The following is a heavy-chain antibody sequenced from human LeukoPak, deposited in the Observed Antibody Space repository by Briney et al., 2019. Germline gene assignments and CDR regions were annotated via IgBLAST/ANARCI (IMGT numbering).Heavy chain of an antibody. V-gene: IGHV3-30*02. J-gene: IGHJ4*02. CDR2: IRYDGSDK. CDR3: ARGYGENYLNY. D-gene: IGHD4/OR15-4a*01. Sequence: GGSLRLSCEASGFTFNSYAMHWVRHVPDKGLQWVAFIRYDGSDKYYADSVKGRFTISRDNSKNTLYLQLNSLIPDDMAVYYCARGYGENYLNYWGRGTLVSV. CDR1: GFTFNSYA.